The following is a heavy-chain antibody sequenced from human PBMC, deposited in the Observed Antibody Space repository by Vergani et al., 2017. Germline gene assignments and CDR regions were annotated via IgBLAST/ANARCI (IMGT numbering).Heavy chain of an antibody. J-gene: IGHJ3*02. CDR1: GFTFSSYS. V-gene: IGHV3-21*01. D-gene: IGHD2-2*01. CDR3: AVASSVVPFDI. Sequence: EVQLVESGGGLVKPGGSLRLSCAASGFTFSSYSMNWVRQAPGKGLEWVSSISSSSSYIYYADSVKGRFTISRDNAKNSLYLQMNSLSAEDTAVYYCAVASSVVPFDIWGQGTMVTVSS. CDR2: ISSSSSYI.